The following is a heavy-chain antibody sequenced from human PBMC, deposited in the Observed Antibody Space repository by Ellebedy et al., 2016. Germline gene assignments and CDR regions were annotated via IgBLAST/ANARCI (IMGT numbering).Heavy chain of an antibody. Sequence: SETLSLXXTVSGGSLSSGAYWGWIRQPPGKGLEWIVNVYYSGSTYYYNPSLKSRVTMSVDTSKNQFSLKLSSVTAADTAVYYCARGGFGGVIVYYYYGMDVWGQGTTVTVSS. CDR3: ARGGFGGVIVYYYYGMDV. D-gene: IGHD3-16*02. CDR1: GGSLSSGAY. J-gene: IGHJ6*01. CDR2: VYYSGST. V-gene: IGHV4-39*01.